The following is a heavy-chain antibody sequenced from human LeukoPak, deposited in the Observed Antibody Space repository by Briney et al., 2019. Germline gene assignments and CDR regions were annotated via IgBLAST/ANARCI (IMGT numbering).Heavy chain of an antibody. CDR2: MNPNSGNT. CDR3: ARGNSGYDFWSGYYKGDYYYYGMDV. CDR1: GYTFTSYG. Sequence: ASVKVSCKASGYTFTSYGISWVRQATGQGLEWMGWMNPNSGNTGYAQKFQGRVTMTRNTSISTAYMELSSLRSEDTAVYYCARGNSGYDFWSGYYKGDYYYYGMDVWGQGTTVTVSS. V-gene: IGHV1-8*02. D-gene: IGHD3-3*01. J-gene: IGHJ6*02.